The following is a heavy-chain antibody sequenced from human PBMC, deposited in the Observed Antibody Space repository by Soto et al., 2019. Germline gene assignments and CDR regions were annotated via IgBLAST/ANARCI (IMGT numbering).Heavy chain of an antibody. V-gene: IGHV3-66*01. CDR1: GFTVSSNY. CDR3: ASDPGILHAFDI. CDR2: IYSGGST. D-gene: IGHD1-20*01. J-gene: IGHJ3*02. Sequence: EVQLVESGGGLVQPGGSLRLSCAASGFTVSSNYMSWVRQAPGKGLEWVSVIYSGGSTYYADSVKGRFTISRDNAKNALYLQMNSLRAEDTAVYYCASDPGILHAFDIWGQGTMVTVSS.